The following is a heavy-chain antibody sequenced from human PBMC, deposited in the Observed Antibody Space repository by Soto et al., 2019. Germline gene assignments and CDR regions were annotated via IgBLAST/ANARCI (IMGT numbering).Heavy chain of an antibody. V-gene: IGHV3-21*06. Sequence: EVQLVESGGDLVKPGGSLRLSCAGSGFTFTRYSMNWVRQAPGKGLEWVSAVSSTTNYVYYGDSMKGRFTISRDNAKNSLYLEMNSLRAEATAVYYCARETEELTSNSDYWGQGTIVTVSS. CDR2: VSSTTNYV. J-gene: IGHJ4*02. CDR3: ARETEELTSNSDY. D-gene: IGHD1-26*01. CDR1: GFTFTRYS.